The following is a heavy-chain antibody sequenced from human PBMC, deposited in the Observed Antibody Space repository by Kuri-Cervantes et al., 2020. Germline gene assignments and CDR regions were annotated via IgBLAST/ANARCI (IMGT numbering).Heavy chain of an antibody. CDR1: GFTFSSYS. CDR2: ISSSSSYI. Sequence: GESLKISCAASGFTFSSYSMNWVRQAPGKGLEWVSSISSSSSYIYYADSAKGRFTISRDNAKNSLYLQMNSLRAEDTAVYYCARDWSPVINDFWSGKKVYGMDVWGQGTTVTVSS. D-gene: IGHD3-3*01. CDR3: ARDWSPVINDFWSGKKVYGMDV. V-gene: IGHV3-21*01. J-gene: IGHJ6*02.